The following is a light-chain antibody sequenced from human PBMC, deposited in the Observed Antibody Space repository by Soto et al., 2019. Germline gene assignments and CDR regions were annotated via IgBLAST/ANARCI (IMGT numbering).Light chain of an antibody. CDR1: QSVSSN. J-gene: IGKJ1*01. CDR3: QQYNNWPRT. V-gene: IGKV3-15*01. CDR2: GAS. Sequence: IVLTQSPATLSVSPVERATLSCRASQSVSSNLAWYQQKPGQAPRLLIYGASTRATGIPARFSGSGSGTEFTLTIRGLQSEDFAVYYCQQYNNWPRTFGQGTKVDIK.